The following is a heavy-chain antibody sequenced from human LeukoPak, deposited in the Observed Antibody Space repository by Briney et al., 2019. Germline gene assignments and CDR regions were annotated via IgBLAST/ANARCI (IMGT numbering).Heavy chain of an antibody. D-gene: IGHD2-8*01. Sequence: GSSVKVSCKASGGTFSSYAISWVRQAPGQGLEWMGGIIPIFGTANYAQKFHGRVTITADESTSTAYMELSSLRSEDTAVYYCARELKEMDPDDYYYYYYMDVWGKGTTVTVSS. CDR2: IIPIFGTA. CDR1: GGTFSSYA. J-gene: IGHJ6*03. V-gene: IGHV1-69*01. CDR3: ARELKEMDPDDYYYYYYMDV.